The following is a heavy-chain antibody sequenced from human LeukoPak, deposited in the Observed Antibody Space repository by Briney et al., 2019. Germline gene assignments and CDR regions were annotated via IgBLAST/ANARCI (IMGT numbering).Heavy chain of an antibody. CDR1: GFAFSSYG. CDR2: ISYDGSNK. V-gene: IGHV3-30*19. J-gene: IGHJ5*01. CDR3: ARDRYCSGGSCYSGWFDP. D-gene: IGHD2-15*01. Sequence: GGSLRLSCAASGFAFSSYGMYWVRQAPGKGLEWVAVISYDGSNKYYADSVKGRFTISRDNSKNTLYLQMNSLRAEDTAVYYCARDRYCSGGSCYSGWFDPWGQGTLVTVSS.